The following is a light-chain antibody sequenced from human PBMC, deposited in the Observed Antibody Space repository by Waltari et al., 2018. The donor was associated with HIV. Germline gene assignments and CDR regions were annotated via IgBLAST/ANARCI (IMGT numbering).Light chain of an antibody. CDR3: QHYDKLPPWT. J-gene: IGKJ1*01. CDR1: QDISNY. Sequence: DIQMTQSPSSLSASVGDRVTITCQASQDISNYLNWYQQKSGKAPKPLIYDASNLQTGVPTRFSGRRSGTYVTFTISSLQPEDIATYYCQHYDKLPPWTFGQGTKVEIK. CDR2: DAS. V-gene: IGKV1-33*01.